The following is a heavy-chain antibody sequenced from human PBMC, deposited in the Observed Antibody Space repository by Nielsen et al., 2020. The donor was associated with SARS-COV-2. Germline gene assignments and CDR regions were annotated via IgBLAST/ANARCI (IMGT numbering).Heavy chain of an antibody. V-gene: IGHV3-74*01. D-gene: IGHD3-22*01. Sequence: GESLKISCAASGFTFSRYHMHWVRQAPGKGLVWVSRVTSDGKSTTYADSVKGRFTVSRDNAQNTLYLQMNSLRAEDTAVYYCVRVRDDGYYYDTGPFDNWGQGTLVTVSS. J-gene: IGHJ4*02. CDR3: VRVRDDGYYYDTGPFDN. CDR2: VTSDGKST. CDR1: GFTFSRYH.